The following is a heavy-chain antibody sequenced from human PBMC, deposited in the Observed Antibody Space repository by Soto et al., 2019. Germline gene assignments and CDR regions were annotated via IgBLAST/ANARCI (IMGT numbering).Heavy chain of an antibody. Sequence: QVQLVQSGAEVKKPGSSVKVSCKASGGTFSSYAISWVRQAPGQGLEWMGGIIPIFGTANYAQKFQGRVTITADESTSTAYMERSSLRSEDTAVYYCARVPPPWEMPETVDYWGQGTLVTVSS. CDR3: ARVPPPWEMPETVDY. J-gene: IGHJ4*02. CDR1: GGTFSSYA. CDR2: IIPIFGTA. V-gene: IGHV1-69*12. D-gene: IGHD1-26*01.